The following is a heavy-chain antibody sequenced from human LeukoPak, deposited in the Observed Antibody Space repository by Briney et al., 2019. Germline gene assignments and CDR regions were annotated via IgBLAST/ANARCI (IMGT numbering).Heavy chain of an antibody. CDR3: ARDYYYGSGSYWDAFDI. CDR2: ISAYNGNT. CDR1: GYTFTSYG. J-gene: IGHJ3*02. Sequence: ASVKVSCKASGYTFTSYGISWVRQAPGQGLEWMGWISAYNGNTNYAQKLQGRVTMTTDTSTSTAYMELRSLRSDDTAVYYCARDYYYGSGSYWDAFDIWGQGTMVTVSS. D-gene: IGHD3-10*01. V-gene: IGHV1-18*01.